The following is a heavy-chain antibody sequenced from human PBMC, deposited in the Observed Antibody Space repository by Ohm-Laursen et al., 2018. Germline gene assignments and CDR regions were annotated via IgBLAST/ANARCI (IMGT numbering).Heavy chain of an antibody. J-gene: IGHJ5*02. CDR3: AHRWQALGKNWFDP. CDR1: GFSLTTSGVG. Sequence: TTQTLTLTCTFSGFSLTTSGVGVGWVRQPPGQALEGLALIYWNDDKQYSPSLRSRLTVTKDTSKNQVVLTMTNMDPVDTATYYCAHRWQALGKNWFDPWGQGTLVTVSS. D-gene: IGHD7-27*01. CDR2: IYWNDDK. V-gene: IGHV2-5*01.